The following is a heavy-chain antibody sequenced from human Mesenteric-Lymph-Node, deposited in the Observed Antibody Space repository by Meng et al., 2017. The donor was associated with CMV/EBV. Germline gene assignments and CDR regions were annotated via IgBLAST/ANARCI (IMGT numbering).Heavy chain of an antibody. Sequence: ESLKISCTVSGGSISSYYWSWIRQPPGKGLEWIGYIYYSGSTNYNPSLKSRVTISVDTSKNQFSLKLNSVTAADTAVYYCARERVGATTYWFDPWGQGTLVTVSS. CDR1: GGSISSYY. D-gene: IGHD1-26*01. V-gene: IGHV4-59*01. CDR2: IYYSGST. J-gene: IGHJ5*02. CDR3: ARERVGATTYWFDP.